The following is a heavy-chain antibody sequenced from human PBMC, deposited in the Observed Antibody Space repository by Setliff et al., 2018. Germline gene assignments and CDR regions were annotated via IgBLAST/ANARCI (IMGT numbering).Heavy chain of an antibody. J-gene: IGHJ6*02. V-gene: IGHV3-20*04. CDR3: ARAGWGVPGDFWSGSRDPYGMDV. D-gene: IGHD3-3*01. Sequence: PGGSLRLSCAASGFTFDDYGMSWVRQAPGKGLEWVSGINWSGGSTGYADSVKGRFTISRDNAKNSLYLQMNSLRAEDTAVYYCARAGWGVPGDFWSGSRDPYGMDVWGQGTTVTVSS. CDR1: GFTFDDYG. CDR2: INWSGGST.